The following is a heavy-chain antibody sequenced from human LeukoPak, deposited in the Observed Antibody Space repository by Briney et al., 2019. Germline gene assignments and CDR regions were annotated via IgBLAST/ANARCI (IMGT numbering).Heavy chain of an antibody. Sequence: SETLSLTCGVYGGSFSGYYWSWIRQPPGKGGEVMGEINHSGSTNYNPSLKSRGTINVDRSKPQFSLKLSSVTAADTAVYYCARVRYYGSGSYYTFDYWGQGTLVTVSS. D-gene: IGHD3-10*01. J-gene: IGHJ4*02. V-gene: IGHV4-34*01. CDR3: ARVRYYGSGSYYTFDY. CDR2: INHSGST. CDR1: GGSFSGYY.